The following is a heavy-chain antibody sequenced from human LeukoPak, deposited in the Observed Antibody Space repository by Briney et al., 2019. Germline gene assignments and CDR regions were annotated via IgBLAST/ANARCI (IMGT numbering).Heavy chain of an antibody. D-gene: IGHD5-12*01. J-gene: IGHJ4*02. V-gene: IGHV3-21*01. CDR1: GFTFSSYS. Sequence: PGGSLILSCAASGFTFSSYSMKSVRQATGKGLEWVSSISSSSSYIYYADSVKGRFTISRDNAKTSLYLQMNSLRAEDTAVYYWARGVGGYAGYFDYWGQGTLVTVSS. CDR2: ISSSSSYI. CDR3: ARGVGGYAGYFDY.